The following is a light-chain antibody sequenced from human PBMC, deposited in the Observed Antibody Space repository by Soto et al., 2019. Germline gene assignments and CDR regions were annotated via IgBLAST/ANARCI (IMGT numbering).Light chain of an antibody. J-gene: IGLJ3*02. V-gene: IGLV2-14*01. CDR3: SSSTTTTSLVV. Sequence: QSALTQPASVSGSPGQSITISCTGTSSDIGDYYYVSWYQQYPGKAPKLVIYDVSHRPSGVSNRFSGSKSGNTATLTISGLQAEDEDDYYCSSSTTTTSLVVFGGGTKLTVL. CDR2: DVS. CDR1: SSDIGDYYY.